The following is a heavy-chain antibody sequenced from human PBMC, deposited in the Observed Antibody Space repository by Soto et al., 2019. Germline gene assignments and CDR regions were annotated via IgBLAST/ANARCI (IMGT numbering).Heavy chain of an antibody. CDR1: GFSLSTSGVG. D-gene: IGHD4-17*01. Sequence: SGPRGEPTQTLTLTCTFSGFSLSTSGVGVGWIRQPPGKALEWLALIYWDDDKRYSPSLKSRLTITKDTSKNQAVLTMTNMDPVDTSTYYCAHRVPGSYGDYFIGGFDYWGQ. CDR3: AHRVPGSYGDYFIGGFDY. CDR2: IYWDDDK. J-gene: IGHJ4*02. V-gene: IGHV2-5*02.